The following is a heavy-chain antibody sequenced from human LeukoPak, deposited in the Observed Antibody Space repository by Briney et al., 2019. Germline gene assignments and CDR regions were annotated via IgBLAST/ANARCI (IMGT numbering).Heavy chain of an antibody. CDR1: GFTFDDYA. CDR2: ISWNSGSI. D-gene: IGHD6-13*01. Sequence: GGSLRLSCAASGFTFDDYAMHWVRQAPGKGLEWASGISWNSGSIGYADSVKGRFTISRDNAKNSLYLQMNSLRAEDTALYYCAKDIASSSWYYFDYWGQGTLVTVSS. CDR3: AKDIASSSWYYFDY. J-gene: IGHJ4*02. V-gene: IGHV3-9*01.